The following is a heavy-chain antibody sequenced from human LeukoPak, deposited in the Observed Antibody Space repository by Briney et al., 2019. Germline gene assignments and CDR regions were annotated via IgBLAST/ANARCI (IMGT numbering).Heavy chain of an antibody. Sequence: SETLSLTCTVSGDSINSYYWSWIRQPPGKGLEWIGYIYYSGSTHYNPSLKSRVTISVDTSKNQFSLKLSSVTAADTAVYYCAREQYGGKDYWGQGNLVTVSS. CDR3: AREQYGGKDY. D-gene: IGHD4-23*01. CDR2: IYYSGST. CDR1: GDSINSYY. V-gene: IGHV4-59*12. J-gene: IGHJ4*02.